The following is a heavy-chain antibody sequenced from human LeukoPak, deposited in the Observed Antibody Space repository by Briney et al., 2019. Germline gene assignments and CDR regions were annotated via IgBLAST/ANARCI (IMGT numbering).Heavy chain of an antibody. D-gene: IGHD5-18*01. CDR3: ARVGYSPRYYYYGMDV. J-gene: IGHJ6*02. V-gene: IGHV1-18*01. CDR2: ISAYNGDT. CDR1: GYTFTSYG. Sequence: ASVKVSCKASGYTFTSYGISWVRQAPGQGLEWMGWISAYNGDTNYAQKLQGRVTMTTDTSTSTAYMELRSLRSGDTAVYYCARVGYSPRYYYYGMDVWGQGTTVTVSS.